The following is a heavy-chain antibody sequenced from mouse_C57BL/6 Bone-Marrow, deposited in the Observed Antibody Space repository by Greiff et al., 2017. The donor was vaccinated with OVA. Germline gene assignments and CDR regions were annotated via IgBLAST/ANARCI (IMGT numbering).Heavy chain of an antibody. D-gene: IGHD1-1*01. CDR2: ISSGGDSI. Sequence: EVQVVESGEGLVKPGGSLKLSCAASGFTFSSYAMSWVRQTPEKRLEWVAYISSGGDSIYYADTVKGRFTISRDNARNTLYLQMSSLKSEDTAMYYCTREGITLLRYAMDTGVKEPQSPSPQ. CDR3: TREGITLLRYAMDT. J-gene: IGHJ4*01. V-gene: IGHV5-9-1*02. CDR1: GFTFSSYA.